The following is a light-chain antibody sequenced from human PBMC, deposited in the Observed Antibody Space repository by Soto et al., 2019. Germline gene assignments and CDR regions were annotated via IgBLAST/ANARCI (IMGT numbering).Light chain of an antibody. V-gene: IGLV1-40*01. CDR2: ADN. Sequence: QSVLTQTPSVSGAPGQKITMSCTGSSSNSGAGYDVHWYQQIPGAAPRLLIYADNNRPSGVPDRFSASKSGTSASLAITGLQGEDEANYYCQSYDTSLSGVIFGAGTKLTVL. CDR1: SSNSGAGYD. CDR3: QSYDTSLSGVI. J-gene: IGLJ2*01.